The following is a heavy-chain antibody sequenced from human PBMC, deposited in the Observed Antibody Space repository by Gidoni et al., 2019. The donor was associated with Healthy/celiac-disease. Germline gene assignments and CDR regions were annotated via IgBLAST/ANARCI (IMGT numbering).Heavy chain of an antibody. V-gene: IGHV3-23*01. D-gene: IGHD3-22*01. Sequence: EVQLLESGGGLVQPGGSLRLSCAASGFTFSSYAMSWVRQAPGEGLVWVSAIRGSGGSTYYANSVKGRFTISRDNSKNTLYLQMNSLRAEDTAVYYCAKAPPYYYGSSGYYGDAFDIWGQGTMVTVSS. CDR2: IRGSGGST. J-gene: IGHJ3*02. CDR3: AKAPPYYYGSSGYYGDAFDI. CDR1: GFTFSSYA.